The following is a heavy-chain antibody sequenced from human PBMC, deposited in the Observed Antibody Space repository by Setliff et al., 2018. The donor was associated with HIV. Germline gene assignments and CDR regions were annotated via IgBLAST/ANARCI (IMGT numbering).Heavy chain of an antibody. V-gene: IGHV4-61*09. Sequence: PSETLSLTCDVSGVSINSGDYSWNWIRQPAGKRLEWIGHVHSNGFKNYNSSLESRVDISVDTSKNQISLKVNSVTAADTALYYCTRDRSSWSGGPNDAFDAWGQGTMVTVSS. CDR3: TRDRSSWSGGPNDAFDA. J-gene: IGHJ3*01. CDR1: GVSINSGDYS. CDR2: VHSNGFK. D-gene: IGHD6-13*01.